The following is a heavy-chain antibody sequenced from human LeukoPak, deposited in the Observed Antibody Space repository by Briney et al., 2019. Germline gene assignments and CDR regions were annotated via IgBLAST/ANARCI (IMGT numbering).Heavy chain of an antibody. CDR2: ISSSSYI. V-gene: IGHV3-21*01. CDR3: ARGFGWPRGEFDY. Sequence: PGGSLRLSCAASGFTFSSYSMNWVRQAPGKGLEWVSSISSSSYIYYADSVKGRFTISRDNAKNSLYLQMNSLRAEDTAVYYCARGFGWPRGEFDYWGQGALVTVSS. D-gene: IGHD3-10*01. J-gene: IGHJ4*02. CDR1: GFTFSSYS.